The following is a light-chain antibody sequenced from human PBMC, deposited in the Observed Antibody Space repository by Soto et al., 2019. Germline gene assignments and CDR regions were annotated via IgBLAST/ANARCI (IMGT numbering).Light chain of an antibody. J-gene: IGKJ5*01. CDR2: DAS. CDR3: QQRRT. Sequence: DIVLTQSPATLSLSPGERATLSCRASQSVSSYLAWYQQKPGQAPRLLIYDASNRATGIPARFSGSGSGTDFTLTISSLEPEDFAVYYCQQRRTFGGGTRLEIK. CDR1: QSVSSY. V-gene: IGKV3-11*01.